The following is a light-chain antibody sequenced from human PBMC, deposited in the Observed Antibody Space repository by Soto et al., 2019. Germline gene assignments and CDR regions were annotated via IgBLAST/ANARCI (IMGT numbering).Light chain of an antibody. CDR1: QSISIW. J-gene: IGKJ4*01. CDR2: DAS. CDR3: QQLNSYPLT. Sequence: EIQMTQSPSTLSASVGDRVTITCRASQSISIWLAWYQQKPGKAPKLLIYDASSLESGVPARFSGSESGAVFTLRISSLQPEDFATYYCQQLNSYPLTFGGGTKVDI. V-gene: IGKV1-5*01.